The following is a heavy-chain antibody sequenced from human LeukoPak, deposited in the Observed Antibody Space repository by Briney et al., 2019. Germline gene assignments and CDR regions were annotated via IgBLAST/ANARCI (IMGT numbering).Heavy chain of an antibody. CDR3: ARVLRDYYDSSGYLDY. Sequence: GASVKVSCKASGYTFTSYYMHWVGQAPGQGLKWMGIINPSGGSTSYAQKFQGRVTMTRDTSTSTVYMELSSLRSEDTAVYYCARVLRDYYDSSGYLDYWGQGTLVTVSS. CDR2: INPSGGST. V-gene: IGHV1-46*01. J-gene: IGHJ4*02. D-gene: IGHD3-22*01. CDR1: GYTFTSYY.